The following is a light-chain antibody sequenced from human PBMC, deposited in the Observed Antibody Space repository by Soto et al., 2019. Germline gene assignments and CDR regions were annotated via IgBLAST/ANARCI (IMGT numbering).Light chain of an antibody. V-gene: IGLV2-14*03. CDR1: SSDIGSYNH. CDR2: AVS. CDR3: TSYTDRQSYL. J-gene: IGLJ1*01. Sequence: LIQPASVSGSPGQSITISCSGTSSDIGSYNHVAWYQQFPGKSPKLMIYAVSDRPSGVSDRFSGSKSGITASLTISGLQTEEEADYYCTSYTDRQSYLFGTGTKVTVL.